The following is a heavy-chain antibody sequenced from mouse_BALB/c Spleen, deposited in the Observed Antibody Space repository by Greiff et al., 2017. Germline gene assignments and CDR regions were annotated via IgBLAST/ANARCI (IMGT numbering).Heavy chain of an antibody. J-gene: IGHJ4*01. V-gene: IGHV1-54*01. Sequence: QVQLQQSGAELVRPGTSVKVSCKASGYAFTNYLIEWVKQRPGQGLEWIGVINPGSGGTNYNEKFKGKATLTADKSSSTAYMQLSSLTSDDSAVYFCARADGYPYAMDYWGQGTSVTVPS. CDR2: INPGSGGT. CDR3: ARADGYPYAMDY. D-gene: IGHD2-3*01. CDR1: GYAFTNYL.